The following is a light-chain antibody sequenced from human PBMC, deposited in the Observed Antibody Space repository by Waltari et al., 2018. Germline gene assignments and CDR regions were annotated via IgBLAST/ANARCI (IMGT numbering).Light chain of an antibody. CDR2: GNN. J-gene: IGLJ2*01. V-gene: IGLV1-40*01. Sequence: QSVLTQPPSVSGAPGQRVTISCTGRNSNIGAGSGVHWYHQLPGTAPKLLIYGNNNRPSGVPDRFSGSKSGTSASLAITGLQAEDEADYYCQSYDSSLSGVLFGGGTKLTVL. CDR3: QSYDSSLSGVL. CDR1: NSNIGAGSG.